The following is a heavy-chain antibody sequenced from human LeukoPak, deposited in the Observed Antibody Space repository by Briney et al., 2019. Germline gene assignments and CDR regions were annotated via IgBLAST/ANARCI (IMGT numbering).Heavy chain of an antibody. CDR3: ARDLVAGTAYYYGMDV. V-gene: IGHV1-69*04. D-gene: IGHD6-19*01. Sequence: ASVKVSCKASGGTFSSYAISWVRQAPGQGLEWMGRIIPILGIANYAQKFQGRVTITADKSTSTAYMELSSLRSEDTAVYYCARDLVAGTAYYYGMDVWGQGTTVTVSS. J-gene: IGHJ6*02. CDR2: IIPILGIA. CDR1: GGTFSSYA.